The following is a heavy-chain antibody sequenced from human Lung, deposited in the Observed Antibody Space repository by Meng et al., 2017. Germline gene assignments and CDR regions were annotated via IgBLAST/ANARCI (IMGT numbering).Heavy chain of an antibody. CDR3: TTDLPFTEGGVITT. CDR2: IKSKVDGGTT. J-gene: IGHJ5*02. V-gene: IGHV3-15*01. Sequence: EVQRVGAGGGLVKPGGALRLACVAAGSNFRNFWMTWVRQAPGKGLEWVGRIKSKVDGGTTDFAAPVKGRFTISRDDAQNTLYLQMDSLKTEDTAVYYCTTDLPFTEGGVITTWGQGTLVTVSS. CDR1: GSNFRNFW. D-gene: IGHD3-16*02.